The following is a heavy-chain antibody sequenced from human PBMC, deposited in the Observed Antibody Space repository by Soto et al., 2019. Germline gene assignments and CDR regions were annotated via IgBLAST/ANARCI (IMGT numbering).Heavy chain of an antibody. D-gene: IGHD2-21*02. Sequence: GGSLRLSCAASGFTFSSYAMHWVRQAPGKGLEWVAVISYDGSNKYYADSVRGRFTISRDNSKNTLYLQMNSLRAEDTAVYYCARPYCGGDCYSPFDYWGQGTLVTVSS. CDR1: GFTFSSYA. CDR3: ARPYCGGDCYSPFDY. V-gene: IGHV3-30-3*01. CDR2: ISYDGSNK. J-gene: IGHJ4*02.